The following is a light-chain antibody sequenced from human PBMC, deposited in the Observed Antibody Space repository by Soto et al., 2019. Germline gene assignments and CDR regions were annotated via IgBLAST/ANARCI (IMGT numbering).Light chain of an antibody. CDR3: QQSYSTPWT. Sequence: DIQMTQSPSSLSASIGDRVTITCRASQTIARYLNWCQQKPGKAPKVLIYAASSLQSGVPSRFSGTGSGTDFTLTISSLQPEDFATYYCQQSYSTPWTFGQGTKVEIK. CDR1: QTIARY. V-gene: IGKV1-39*01. J-gene: IGKJ1*01. CDR2: AAS.